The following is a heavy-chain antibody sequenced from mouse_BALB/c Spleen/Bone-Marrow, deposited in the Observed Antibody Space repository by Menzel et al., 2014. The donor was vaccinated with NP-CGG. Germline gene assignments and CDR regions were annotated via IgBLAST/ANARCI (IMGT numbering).Heavy chain of an antibody. CDR2: ISSGGSYT. Sequence: EVQLVESGGGLVKPGGSLKLSCAASGFTFSSYTMSWVRQTPEKRLEWVATISSGGSYTYYPDSVKGRFTISRDNAKNTLYLQMSSLKSEDTAMYYCTRRVDYDGYFDYWGQGTTLTVSS. V-gene: IGHV5-6-4*01. CDR1: GFTFSSYT. J-gene: IGHJ2*01. D-gene: IGHD2-3*01. CDR3: TRRVDYDGYFDY.